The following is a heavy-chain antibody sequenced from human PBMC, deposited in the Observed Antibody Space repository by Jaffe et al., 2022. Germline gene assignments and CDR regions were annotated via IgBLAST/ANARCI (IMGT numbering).Heavy chain of an antibody. J-gene: IGHJ6*03. Sequence: EVQLVESGGGLVKPGGSLRLSCAASGFTFSSYSMNWVRQAPGKGLEWVSSISSSSSYIYYADSVKGRFTISRDNAKNSLYLQMNSLRAEDTAVYYCARDTYDYIWGTQKDLDYYYYYMDVWGKGTTVTVSS. V-gene: IGHV3-21*01. D-gene: IGHD3-16*01. CDR3: ARDTYDYIWGTQKDLDYYYYYMDV. CDR1: GFTFSSYS. CDR2: ISSSSSYI.